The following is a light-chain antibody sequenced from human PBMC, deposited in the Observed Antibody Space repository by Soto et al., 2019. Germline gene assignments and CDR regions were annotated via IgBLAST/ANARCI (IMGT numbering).Light chain of an antibody. Sequence: EIVMTQSPATLSGSPGERATLSCRASQSVNSHLAWYHQKPGQAPRLLIYGASTRATGIPARFSGSGSGTEFTLTISSLQPEDFAVYHCQQYNEWPRTVGQGTKVEIK. V-gene: IGKV3-15*01. J-gene: IGKJ1*01. CDR2: GAS. CDR1: QSVNSH. CDR3: QQYNEWPRT.